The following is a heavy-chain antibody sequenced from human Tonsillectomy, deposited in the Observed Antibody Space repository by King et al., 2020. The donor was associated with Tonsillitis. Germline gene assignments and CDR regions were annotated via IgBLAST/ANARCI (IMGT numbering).Heavy chain of an antibody. D-gene: IGHD4-17*01. V-gene: IGHV4-30-4*07. Sequence: VQLQESGPGLVKPSQTLSLTCAVSGGPISSGGYSWSWIRQPPGKGLEWIGYIYYSGSTYYNPSLKSRVTISVDTSKNQFSLKLSSVTAADTAVYYCAREPQSGDYGSWGQGTMVTVSP. CDR1: GGPISSGGYS. CDR3: AREPQSGDYGS. CDR2: IYYSGST. J-gene: IGHJ3*01.